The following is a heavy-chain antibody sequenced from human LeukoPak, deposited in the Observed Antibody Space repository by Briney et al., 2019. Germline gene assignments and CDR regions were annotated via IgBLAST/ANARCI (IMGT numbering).Heavy chain of an antibody. CDR2: IYYSGST. CDR1: GGSISSYY. CDR3: ARVYYGSGSYRYYFDY. J-gene: IGHJ4*02. Sequence: SETLSLTFSVSGGSISSYYWGWIRRPPGRGLGWIGYIYYSGSTNYNPSLKSRVTISVDTSKNQFSLKLSSVTAADTAVYYCARVYYGSGSYRYYFDYWGQGTLVTVSS. V-gene: IGHV4-59*01. D-gene: IGHD3-10*01.